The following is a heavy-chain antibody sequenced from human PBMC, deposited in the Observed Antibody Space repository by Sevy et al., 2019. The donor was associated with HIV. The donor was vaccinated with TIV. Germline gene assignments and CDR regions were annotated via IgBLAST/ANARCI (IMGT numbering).Heavy chain of an antibody. CDR1: GRTFSSSA. CDR2: IIPMFGTA. CDR3: ARSISWYASFDY. Sequence: ALVKVSCKASGRTFSSSAINWVRQAPGQGLVWMGGIIPMFGTANYVQKFQGRVTITADESTSTAYMELSSLRSEDTAVYYCARSISWYASFDYWGQGTLVTVSS. J-gene: IGHJ4*02. V-gene: IGHV1-69*13. D-gene: IGHD6-13*01.